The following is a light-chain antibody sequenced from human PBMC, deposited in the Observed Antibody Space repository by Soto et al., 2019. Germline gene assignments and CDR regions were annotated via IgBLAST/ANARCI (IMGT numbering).Light chain of an antibody. CDR3: QQYNKWPIT. CDR1: QSVGSL. Sequence: EIVLTQSPATLSVSPGERATLSCRASQSVGSLLAWYQQKAGQAPRLLIYRASSRATGISGSFSGSGSGTEFTLTITSLQSEDSAVYYCQQYNKWPITFCQGTRLEIK. J-gene: IGKJ5*01. CDR2: RAS. V-gene: IGKV3-15*01.